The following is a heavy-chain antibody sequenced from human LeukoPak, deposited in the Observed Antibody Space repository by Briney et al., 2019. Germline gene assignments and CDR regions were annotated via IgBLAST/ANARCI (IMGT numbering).Heavy chain of an antibody. CDR1: GYTFTDYY. CDR2: ISPNSGGT. Sequence: ASVKVSCKASGYTFTDYYIHWVRQAPGQGLEWMGWISPNSGGTNYAQKFQGRVTMTRDTSISTAYMELSRLRSDDTAVYYCARDGVGYYDSSGYYYFQHWGQGTLVTVST. D-gene: IGHD3-22*01. J-gene: IGHJ1*01. CDR3: ARDGVGYYDSSGYYYFQH. V-gene: IGHV1-2*02.